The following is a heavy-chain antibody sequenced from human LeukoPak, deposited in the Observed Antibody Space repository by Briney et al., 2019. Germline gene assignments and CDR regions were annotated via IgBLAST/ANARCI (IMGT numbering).Heavy chain of an antibody. V-gene: IGHV3-7*01. CDR3: ARVIFGVVIIPYFDS. CDR1: GFTFSAYW. CDR2: IKQDGSEK. Sequence: PGGSLRLSCAASGFTFSAYWMSWVRQAPGKGLEWVANIKQDGSEKFYVDSVKGRFTISRDNAKNSLYLQMNSLRGEDTAIYYCARVIFGVVIIPYFDSWGQGILVTVSS. J-gene: IGHJ4*02. D-gene: IGHD3-3*01.